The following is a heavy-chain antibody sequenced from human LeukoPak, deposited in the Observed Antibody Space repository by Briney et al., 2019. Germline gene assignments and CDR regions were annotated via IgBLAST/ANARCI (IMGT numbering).Heavy chain of an antibody. CDR1: GGSINNGGYY. V-gene: IGHV4-31*03. D-gene: IGHD4-17*01. CDR3: ARANSYYYGDLDY. Sequence: PSQTLSLTCTVSGGSINNGGYYWSWIRQHPGKGLEWIGYIYYSGSSYYNPSLRSRVTISVDTSKNHFSLKLTSVTAADTAVYYCARANSYYYGDLDYWGQGALVTVSS. CDR2: IYYSGSS. J-gene: IGHJ4*02.